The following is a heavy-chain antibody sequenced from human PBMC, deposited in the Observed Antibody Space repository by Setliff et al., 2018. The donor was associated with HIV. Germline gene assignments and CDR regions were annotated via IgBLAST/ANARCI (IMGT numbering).Heavy chain of an antibody. CDR1: GGSISGYY. V-gene: IGHV4-59*08. CDR3: ARGIAAAGGYFDY. CDR2: IYYNGST. D-gene: IGHD6-13*01. Sequence: SETLSLTCTVSGGSISGYYWNWIRQPPGKRLEWIGYIYYNGSTNYNPSLKSRVTISVDTSKNQFSLRLSSVTAADTAVYYCARGIAAAGGYFDYWGPGTLVTVSS. J-gene: IGHJ4*02.